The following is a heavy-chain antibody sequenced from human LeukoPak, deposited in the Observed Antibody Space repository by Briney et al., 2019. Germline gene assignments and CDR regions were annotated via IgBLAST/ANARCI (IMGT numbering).Heavy chain of an antibody. CDR1: GFTFSSYA. CDR2: ISGSGGST. Sequence: GGSLRLSCAASGFTFSSYAMSGVRQAPGEGVEWVSAISGSGGSTYYADSVKGRFTISRDNSKNTLYLQMNSLRAEDTAVYYCAELGITRIGGVWGKGTTVTISS. D-gene: IGHD3-10*02. CDR3: AELGITRIGGV. J-gene: IGHJ6*04. V-gene: IGHV3-23*01.